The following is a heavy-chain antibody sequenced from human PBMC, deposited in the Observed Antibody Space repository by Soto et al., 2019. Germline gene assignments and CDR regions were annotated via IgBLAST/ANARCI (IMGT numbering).Heavy chain of an antibody. V-gene: IGHV4-30-2*01. J-gene: IGHJ4*02. CDR2: IYQSGST. CDR3: VRANPVYAVV. CDR1: GGSISSGGYS. Sequence: QLQLQESGSGLVKPSQTLSLTCAVSGGSISSGGYSWSWIRQPPGKGLEWIGYIYQSGSTYYNPSMKSRVTISVDRTKTQSSLKLSSVTAADTAVYYCVRANPVYAVVWGQGTLVTVSS. D-gene: IGHD2-2*01.